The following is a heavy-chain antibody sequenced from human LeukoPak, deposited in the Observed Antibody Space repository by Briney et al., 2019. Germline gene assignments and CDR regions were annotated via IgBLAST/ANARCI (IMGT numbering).Heavy chain of an antibody. CDR3: ARDSAKYCSGGSCYSSY. CDR1: GYTFTSYG. Sequence: ASVKVSCKASGYTFTSYGFTWVRQAPGQGLEWMGWISAYNGNTNSAQKFRGRVTMTTDTSTSTAYMELTSLRSDDTAVYYCARDSAKYCSGGSCYSSYWGQGTLVTVSS. J-gene: IGHJ4*02. D-gene: IGHD2-15*01. CDR2: ISAYNGNT. V-gene: IGHV1-18*01.